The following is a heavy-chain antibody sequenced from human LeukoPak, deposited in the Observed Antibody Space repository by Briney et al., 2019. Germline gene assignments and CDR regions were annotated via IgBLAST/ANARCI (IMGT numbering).Heavy chain of an antibody. D-gene: IGHD6-19*01. CDR2: ISSSSSYI. CDR3: EATSIAVAEGNY. CDR1: GFTFSSYS. J-gene: IGHJ4*02. V-gene: IGHV3-21*01. Sequence: PGGSLRLSCAASGFTFSSYSMNWVRQAPGKGLEWVSSISSSSSYIYYADSVKGRFTISRDNAKNSLYLQMNSLRAEDTAVYYCEATSIAVAEGNYWGQGTLVTVSS.